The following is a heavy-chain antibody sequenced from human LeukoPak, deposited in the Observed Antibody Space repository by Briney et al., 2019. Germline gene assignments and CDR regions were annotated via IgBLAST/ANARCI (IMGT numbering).Heavy chain of an antibody. Sequence: GESLKISCKGSGYSFTSYWIGWVRQMPGKGLEWMGIIYPGDSDTRYSPSFQGQVTTSADKSISTAYLQWSSLKASDTAMYYCARLTYDILTQISSPFDYWGQGTLVTVSS. CDR3: ARLTYDILTQISSPFDY. CDR2: IYPGDSDT. J-gene: IGHJ4*02. CDR1: GYSFTSYW. V-gene: IGHV5-51*01. D-gene: IGHD3-9*01.